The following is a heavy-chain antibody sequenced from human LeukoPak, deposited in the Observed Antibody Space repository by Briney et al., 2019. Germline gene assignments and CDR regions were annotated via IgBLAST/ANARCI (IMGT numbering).Heavy chain of an antibody. CDR2: IAHHGSNK. D-gene: IGHD2-8*02. J-gene: IGHJ4*02. CDR1: GFTFSRNA. Sequence: PGGSLRLSCAASGFTFSRNAIHWVSQGPGTGLEWASYIAHHGSNKYYADSVKGRFTISRDNYKRTLSLQMNSLRADDTAVYYCAKDGPWSCPAGGQGTLVPVPS. V-gene: IGHV3-30*02. CDR3: AKDGPWSCPA.